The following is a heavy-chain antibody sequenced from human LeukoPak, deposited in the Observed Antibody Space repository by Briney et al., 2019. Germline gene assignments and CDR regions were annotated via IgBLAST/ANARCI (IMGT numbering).Heavy chain of an antibody. D-gene: IGHD4-23*01. Sequence: GASVKVSCKASGGTFSSYAISWVRQAPGQGLEWMGGIIPIFGTANYAQKFQGRVTITADESTSTAYMELSSLRSEDTAVYYCVVVTPRQDNLYFDYWGQGTLVTVSS. V-gene: IGHV1-69*13. CDR1: GGTFSSYA. J-gene: IGHJ4*02. CDR2: IIPIFGTA. CDR3: VVVTPRQDNLYFDY.